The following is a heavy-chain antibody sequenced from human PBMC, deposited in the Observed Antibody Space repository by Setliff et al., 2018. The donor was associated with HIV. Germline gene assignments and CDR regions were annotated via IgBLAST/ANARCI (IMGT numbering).Heavy chain of an antibody. Sequence: PSETLSLTCTVSGGSLTGYYWSWIRQPPGKGLKWIGYIYFNGNTNLNPSLESRLTMSVDTSKNQFSLKLNSVTAADTAVYYCVREVGYFDFWGRGTLVTVSS. J-gene: IGHJ2*01. CDR1: GGSLTGYY. V-gene: IGHV4-59*01. CDR3: VREVGYFDF. D-gene: IGHD1-26*01. CDR2: IYFNGNT.